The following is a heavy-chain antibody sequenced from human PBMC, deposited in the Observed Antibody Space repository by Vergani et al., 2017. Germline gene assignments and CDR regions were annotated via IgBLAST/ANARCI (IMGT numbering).Heavy chain of an antibody. CDR2: IKSKTDGGTT. J-gene: IGHJ4*02. Sequence: EVQLVESGGGLVKPGGSLRLSCAASGFTFSNAWMSWVRQAPGKGLEWVGRIKSKTDGGTTDYAAPVKGRFTISRDDSKNTLYLQMNSLKTEDTAVYYCTSPVWGSYRYPPRDDYWGQGTLVTVSS. CDR3: TSPVWGSYRYPPRDDY. V-gene: IGHV3-15*01. CDR1: GFTFSNAW. D-gene: IGHD3-16*02.